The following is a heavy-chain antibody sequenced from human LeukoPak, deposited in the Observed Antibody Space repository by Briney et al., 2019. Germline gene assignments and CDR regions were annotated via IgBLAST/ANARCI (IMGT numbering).Heavy chain of an antibody. CDR1: GFTFSSYA. V-gene: IGHV3-30-3*01. Sequence: GSLRLSCAASGFTFSSYAMHWVRQAPGEGLEWVAVISYDGSNKYYADSVKGRFTISRDNSKNTLYLQMNSLRAEDTAVYYCARDSGSYFSHWGQGTLVTVSS. CDR3: ARDSGSYFSH. CDR2: ISYDGSNK. D-gene: IGHD1-26*01. J-gene: IGHJ4*02.